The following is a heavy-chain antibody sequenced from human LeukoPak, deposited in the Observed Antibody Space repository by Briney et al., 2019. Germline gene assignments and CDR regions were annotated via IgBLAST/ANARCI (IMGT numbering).Heavy chain of an antibody. CDR3: ATGTHYYGSGSYYKGRYYYYMDV. J-gene: IGHJ6*03. CDR2: FDPEDGET. D-gene: IGHD3-10*01. Sequence: ASVKASCKVSGYTLTELSMHWVRQAPGKGLEWMGGFDPEDGETIYAQKFQGRVTMTEDTSTDTAYMELSSLRSEDTAVYYCATGTHYYGSGSYYKGRYYYYMDVWGKGTTVTVSS. CDR1: GYTLTELS. V-gene: IGHV1-24*01.